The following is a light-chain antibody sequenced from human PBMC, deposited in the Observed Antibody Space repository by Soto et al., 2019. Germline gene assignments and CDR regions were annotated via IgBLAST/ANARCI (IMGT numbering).Light chain of an antibody. Sequence: EIVLTLSPSTLSLSHRERAALSCMASQSVSSSYLAWYQQKPGQAPRLLIYGASSRATGIPDRFSGSGSGTDFTLTISRLEPEDFAVYYCQQYGSSPTPVGQGTKVDIK. J-gene: IGKJ1*01. CDR1: QSVSSSY. V-gene: IGKV3-20*01. CDR2: GAS. CDR3: QQYGSSPTP.